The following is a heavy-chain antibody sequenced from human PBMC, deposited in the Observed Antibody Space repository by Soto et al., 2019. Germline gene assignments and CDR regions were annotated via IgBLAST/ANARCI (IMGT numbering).Heavy chain of an antibody. CDR3: ARAPHDYGDKYYFDY. V-gene: IGHV4-59*12. CDR1: GGSISSYY. J-gene: IGHJ4*02. CDR2: IYYSGST. D-gene: IGHD4-17*01. Sequence: PSETLSLTCTVSGGSISSYYWSWIRQPPGKGLEWIGYIYYSGSTNYNPSLKSRVTISVDKSKNQFSLKLSSVTAADTAVYYCARAPHDYGDKYYFDYWGQGTLVTVSS.